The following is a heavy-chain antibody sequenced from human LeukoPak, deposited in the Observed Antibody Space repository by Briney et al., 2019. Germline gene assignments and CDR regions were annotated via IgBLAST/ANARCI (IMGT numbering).Heavy chain of an antibody. Sequence: PGGSLRLSCSASGFTFSSYAMHWVRQAPGKGLEYVSAISSNGGNTYYADSVKGRFTISRDNSKNTLYLQMSSLRAEDTAVYYCVLNTANYYDSSGLAGPRAGFDYWGQGTLVTVSS. D-gene: IGHD3-22*01. J-gene: IGHJ4*02. V-gene: IGHV3-64D*06. CDR3: VLNTANYYDSSGLAGPRAGFDY. CDR1: GFTFSSYA. CDR2: ISSNGGNT.